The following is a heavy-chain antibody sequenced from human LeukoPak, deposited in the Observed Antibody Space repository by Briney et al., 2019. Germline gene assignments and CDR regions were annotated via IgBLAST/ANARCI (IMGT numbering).Heavy chain of an antibody. D-gene: IGHD3-9*01. Sequence: GGSLRLSCAASGFTFDDYGMSWVRQAPGKGLELVSGIHWNGGSTGYADSVKGRFTISRDNAKNSLYLQMNSLRVEDTALYYCATGPYDILTGYYGYFDYWGQGTLVTVSS. CDR3: ATGPYDILTGYYGYFDY. J-gene: IGHJ4*02. CDR2: IHWNGGST. CDR1: GFTFDDYG. V-gene: IGHV3-20*04.